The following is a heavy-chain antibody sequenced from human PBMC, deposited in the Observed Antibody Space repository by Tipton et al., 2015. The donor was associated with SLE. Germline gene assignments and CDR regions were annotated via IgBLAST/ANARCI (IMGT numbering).Heavy chain of an antibody. D-gene: IGHD3-3*01. J-gene: IGHJ6*03. V-gene: IGHV4-34*01. CDR3: ARLLVYDFWSGYPQYYYYYMVV. Sequence: TLSLTCAVYGGSFSGYYWSWIRQPPGKGLEWIGEINHSGSTNYNPSLKSRVTISADTSKNQFSLKLSSVTAADTAVYYCARLLVYDFWSGYPQYYYYYMVVWGKGTPVTVFS. CDR2: INHSGST. CDR1: GGSFSGYY.